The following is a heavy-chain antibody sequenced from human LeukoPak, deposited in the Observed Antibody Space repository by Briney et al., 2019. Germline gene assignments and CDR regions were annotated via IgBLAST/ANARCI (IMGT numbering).Heavy chain of an antibody. D-gene: IGHD2-21*02. CDR1: GFTFSSYG. CDR2: IWYDGSNK. V-gene: IGHV3-33*01. Sequence: GGSLRLSCAASGFTFSSYGMHWVRQAPGKGLEWVAVIWYDGSNKYYADSVKSRFTISRDNSKNTLYLQMNSLRAEDTAVYYCARDREYCGGDCYSDYYYGMDVWGKGTTVTVSS. J-gene: IGHJ6*04. CDR3: ARDREYCGGDCYSDYYYGMDV.